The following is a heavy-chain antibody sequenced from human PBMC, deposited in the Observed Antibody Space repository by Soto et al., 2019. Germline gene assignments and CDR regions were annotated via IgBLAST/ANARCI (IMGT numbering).Heavy chain of an antibody. Sequence: GGSLRLSCAASGFTFSDYYMSWIRQAPGKGLEWVSYISSSGSTIYYADSVKGRFTISRDNAKNSLYLQMNSLRAEDTAVYYCAADLNYYYMDVWGKGTTVTVSS. D-gene: IGHD3-3*01. V-gene: IGHV3-11*01. CDR2: ISSSGSTI. CDR3: AADLNYYYMDV. CDR1: GFTFSDYY. J-gene: IGHJ6*03.